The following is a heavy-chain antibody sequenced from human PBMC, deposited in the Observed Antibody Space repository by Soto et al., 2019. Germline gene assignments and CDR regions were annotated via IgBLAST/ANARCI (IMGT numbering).Heavy chain of an antibody. Sequence: SETLSLTCSVSGDYIHVGGYYWTWIRQRPGKGLEWMGYIYYTGKHYYNPSLESRLTMSVDRSKNQFSLRWTSVTSADTAVYFCGRDLTSNANCIDPWGQGTLVTVSS. J-gene: IGHJ5*02. V-gene: IGHV4-30-4*01. CDR3: GRDLTSNANCIDP. CDR1: GDYIHVGGYY. CDR2: IYYTGKH. D-gene: IGHD2-2*01.